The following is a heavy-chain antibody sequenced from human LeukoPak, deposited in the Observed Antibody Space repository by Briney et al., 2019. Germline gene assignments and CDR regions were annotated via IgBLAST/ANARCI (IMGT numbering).Heavy chain of an antibody. CDR1: GFSPSTSGVG. Sequence: SGPTLGNPTPPLTLTCTFSGFSPSTSGVGVGWIRQPPGKALEWLALIYWNDDKRYSPSLKSRLTITKDTSKNQVVLTMTNMDPVDTATYYCAHSLKLYGSGPFDYWGQGTLVTVSS. CDR3: AHSLKLYGSGPFDY. D-gene: IGHD3-10*01. J-gene: IGHJ4*02. V-gene: IGHV2-5*01. CDR2: IYWNDDK.